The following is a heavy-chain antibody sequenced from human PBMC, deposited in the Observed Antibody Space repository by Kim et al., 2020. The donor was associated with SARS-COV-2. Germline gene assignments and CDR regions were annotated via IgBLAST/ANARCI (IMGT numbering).Heavy chain of an antibody. J-gene: IGHJ5*01. D-gene: IGHD2-15*01. V-gene: IGHV4-59*01. CDR1: GGSFSSYY. CDR2: IYRSGST. Sequence: SETLSLTCTVSGGSFSSYYWSWVRQPPGKGLEWIGYIYRSGSTNYNPSLKTRVTISIDTSKYQFSLNLSSVTAADTAIYYCAGLRGYCSGPRCSNWFDS. CDR3: AGLRGYCSGPRCSNWFDS.